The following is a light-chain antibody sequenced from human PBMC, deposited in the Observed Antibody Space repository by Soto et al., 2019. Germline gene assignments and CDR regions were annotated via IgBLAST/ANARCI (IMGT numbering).Light chain of an antibody. V-gene: IGLV2-23*01. CDR2: EGS. Sequence: QSALTQPASESGSPGQSITISCTGTSSDVGSYNLVSWYQQHPGKAPKLMIYEGSKRPSGVSNRFSGSKSGNTASLTISGLQAEDEADYYCCSYAGSSTHVVFGGGIKVTVL. CDR1: SSDVGSYNL. J-gene: IGLJ2*01. CDR3: CSYAGSSTHVV.